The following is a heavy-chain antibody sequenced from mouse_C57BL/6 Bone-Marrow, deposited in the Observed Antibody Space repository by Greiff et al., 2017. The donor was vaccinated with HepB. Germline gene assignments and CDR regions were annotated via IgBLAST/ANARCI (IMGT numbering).Heavy chain of an antibody. CDR2: ISYDGSN. V-gene: IGHV3-6*01. CDR3: ARDPLSDY. D-gene: IGHD2-3*01. CDR1: GYSITSGYY. J-gene: IGHJ4*01. Sequence: EVKLQESGPGLVKPSQSLSLTCSVTGYSITSGYYWNWIRQFPGNKLEWMGYISYDGSNNYNPSLKNRISITRDTSKNQFFLKLNSVTTEDTATYYCARDPLSDYWGQGTSVTVSS.